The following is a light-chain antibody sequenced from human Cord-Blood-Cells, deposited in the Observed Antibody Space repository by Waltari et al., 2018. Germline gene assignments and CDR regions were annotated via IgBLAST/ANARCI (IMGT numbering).Light chain of an antibody. J-gene: IGKJ1*01. CDR1: QSISSY. CDR3: QQSYSTRWT. Sequence: DIQMNQSPSSLSASVGDRVTITSRASQSISSYLNWYQQKPGKAPKLLFYAASSLQSGVPSRFSGSGSGTDFTLTISSLQPEDFATYYCQQSYSTRWTFGQGTKVEIK. CDR2: AAS. V-gene: IGKV1-39*01.